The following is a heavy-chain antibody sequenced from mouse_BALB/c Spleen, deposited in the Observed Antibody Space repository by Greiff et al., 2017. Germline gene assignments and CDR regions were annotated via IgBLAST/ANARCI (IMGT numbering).Heavy chain of an antibody. Sequence: EVQGVESGGGLVQPGGSLKLSCAASGFDFSRYWMSWVRQAPGKGLEWIGEINPDSSTINYTPSLKDKFIISRDNAKNTLYLQMSKVRSEDTALYYCARPEYDYDKGFAYWGQGTLVTVSA. D-gene: IGHD2-4*01. CDR2: INPDSSTI. J-gene: IGHJ3*01. V-gene: IGHV4-1*02. CDR3: ARPEYDYDKGFAY. CDR1: GFDFSRYW.